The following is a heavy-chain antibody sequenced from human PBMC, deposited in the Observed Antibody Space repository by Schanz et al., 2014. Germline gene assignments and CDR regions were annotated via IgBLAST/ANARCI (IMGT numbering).Heavy chain of an antibody. V-gene: IGHV3-30*02. CDR2: IRSDGSNE. Sequence: VQLVESGGGVVQPGGSLRLSCAASGFTFSFSGMQWVRQAPGKGLEWVAFIRSDGSNENYADSVRGRFTISRDNSKNTLYLQMNSLRTEDTAVYYCVRDTDYHFDYWGQGTLVTVSS. CDR1: GFTFSFSG. J-gene: IGHJ4*02. D-gene: IGHD4-17*01. CDR3: VRDTDYHFDY.